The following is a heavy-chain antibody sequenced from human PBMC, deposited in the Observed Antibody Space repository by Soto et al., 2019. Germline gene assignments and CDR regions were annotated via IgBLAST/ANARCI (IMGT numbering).Heavy chain of an antibody. Sequence: QVQLVQSGAEVKKPGASVKVSCKASGYTFTSYGISWVRQAPGQGLEWMGWISAYNGNTKYAQQLQXXXPXXTDTSTSTAYMELRSLRSDDTAVYFCARRAPPMDVWGQGTTVTVSS. V-gene: IGHV1-18*01. CDR3: ARRAPPMDV. J-gene: IGHJ6*02. CDR1: GYTFTSYG. CDR2: ISAYNGNT.